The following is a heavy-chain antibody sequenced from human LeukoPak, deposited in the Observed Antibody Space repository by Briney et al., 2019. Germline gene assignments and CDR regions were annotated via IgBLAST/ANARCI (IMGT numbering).Heavy chain of an antibody. CDR1: GGSISSYY. V-gene: IGHV4-59*01. CDR2: IYYSGST. J-gene: IGHJ3*02. Sequence: PSETLSLTCTVSGGSISSYYWSWIRQPPGKGLEWIGYIYYSGSTNYNPSLKSRVTISVDTSKNQFSLKLSSVTAADTAVYYCARHRDYGDYGVSNAFDIWGQGTMVTVSS. D-gene: IGHD4-17*01. CDR3: ARHRDYGDYGVSNAFDI.